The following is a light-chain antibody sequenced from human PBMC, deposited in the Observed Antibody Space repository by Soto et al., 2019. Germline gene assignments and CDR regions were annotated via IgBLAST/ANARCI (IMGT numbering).Light chain of an antibody. J-gene: IGKJ1*01. V-gene: IGKV1-6*01. Sequence: AIQMTQSPSSLSASVGDRVTITCRASRDIGNDLGWYQQKPGKAPKHLIFAASNLQSGVPSRFSGGGSCTDFTLTISSLQADDFATYYCLQHFNFSWTFGQGTKVETK. CDR2: AAS. CDR3: LQHFNFSWT. CDR1: RDIGND.